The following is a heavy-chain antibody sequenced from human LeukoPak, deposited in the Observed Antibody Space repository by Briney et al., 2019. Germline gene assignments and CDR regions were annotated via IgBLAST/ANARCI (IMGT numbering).Heavy chain of an antibody. CDR1: GFTVSSNY. CDR2: IDRGGST. CDR3: ARDCPSMSFQH. J-gene: IGHJ1*01. V-gene: IGHV3-66*01. Sequence: GGSLRLSCAASGFTVSSNYMSWVRQAPGKGLEWVSVIDRGGSTYYAASVKGRLTISRDNSKNTVYLQMSSLRAEDTAVYYCARDCPSMSFQHWGQGTLVTVSS.